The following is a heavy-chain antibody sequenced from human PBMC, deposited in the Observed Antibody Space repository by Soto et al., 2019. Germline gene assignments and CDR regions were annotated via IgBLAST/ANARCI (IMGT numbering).Heavy chain of an antibody. CDR3: ARRAPLRFLEWYAFDI. CDR2: IYYSGST. Sequence: SPTLSLTCTVSGGSISSSSYYWGWIRQPPGKGLEWIGSIYYSGSTYYNPSLKSRVTISVDTSKNQFSLKLSSVTAADTAVYYCARRAPLRFLEWYAFDIWGQGTMVTVSS. J-gene: IGHJ3*02. CDR1: GGSISSSSYY. D-gene: IGHD3-3*01. V-gene: IGHV4-39*01.